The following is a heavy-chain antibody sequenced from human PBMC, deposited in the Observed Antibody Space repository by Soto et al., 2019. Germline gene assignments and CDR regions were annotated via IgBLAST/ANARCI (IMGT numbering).Heavy chain of an antibody. CDR2: IKQDGSEK. J-gene: IGHJ5*02. V-gene: IGHV3-7*03. D-gene: IGHD4-17*01. CDR3: ARASGYGDYGSNWFDP. CDR1: GFTFSSYA. Sequence: GGSLRLSCAASGFTFSSYAMSWVRQAPGKGLEWVANIKQDGSEKNYVDSVRGRFTISRDNAKNSLYLQMISLRAEDTAVYFCARASGYGDYGSNWFDPWGQGILVTVSS.